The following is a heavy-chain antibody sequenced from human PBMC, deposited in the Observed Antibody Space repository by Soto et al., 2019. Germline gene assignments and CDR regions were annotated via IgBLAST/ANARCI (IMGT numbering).Heavy chain of an antibody. CDR3: ARVASDYINSADH. V-gene: IGHV3-23*01. CDR2: ISGSGGNT. Sequence: EVQLLESGGGLVQPGGSLRLSCAASGFIFNAYAMTWVRQAPGKGLEWVSAISGSGGNTYYAASVKGRFTISRDNSKETVDLEMNRLRVDDTAVYFCARVASDYINSADHWGQGILVTVSS. J-gene: IGHJ4*02. CDR1: GFIFNAYA. D-gene: IGHD4-4*01.